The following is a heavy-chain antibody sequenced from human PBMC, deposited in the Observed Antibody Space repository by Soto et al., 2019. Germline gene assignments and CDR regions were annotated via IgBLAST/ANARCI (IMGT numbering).Heavy chain of an antibody. D-gene: IGHD3-22*01. CDR3: ARMWLFNPFDY. V-gene: IGHV3-7*01. CDR2: IKQDGSER. CDR1: GFTFSTYW. Sequence: PGGSLRLSCAASGFTFSTYWMSWVRQAPGKGLEWVASIKQDGSERYYVDSVKGRFTISRDNAKNSVYLQMNSLRAEDTAVYYCARMWLFNPFDYWGPGTLVTV. J-gene: IGHJ4*02.